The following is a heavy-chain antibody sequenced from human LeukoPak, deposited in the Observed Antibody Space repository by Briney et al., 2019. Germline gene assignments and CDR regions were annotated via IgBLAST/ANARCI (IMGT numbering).Heavy chain of an antibody. Sequence: ASVKVSCKASGYTFTSYAMHWVRQAPGQRLEWMGWINAGNGNTKYSQKFQGRVTITRDTSASTAYMELSSLRSEDTAVYYCAGSRVDTAMGGLPGPPFDHWGQGTLVTVSS. CDR1: GYTFTSYA. D-gene: IGHD5-18*01. V-gene: IGHV1-3*01. J-gene: IGHJ4*02. CDR3: AGSRVDTAMGGLPGPPFDH. CDR2: INAGNGNT.